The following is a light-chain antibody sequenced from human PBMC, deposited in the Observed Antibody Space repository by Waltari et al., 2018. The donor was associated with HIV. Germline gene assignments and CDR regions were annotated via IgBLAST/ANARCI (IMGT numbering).Light chain of an antibody. CDR2: AAS. Sequence: DIQMTQSPSSLSASVGDRVTITCRASQNINNYLNLYQQKPGKAPKLLIYAASSLQTGVPSRFSGSGSGTDFTLTISSLQPEDFATYYCQQSSSTPQTFGQGTKVEIK. J-gene: IGKJ1*01. CDR1: QNINNY. CDR3: QQSSSTPQT. V-gene: IGKV1-39*01.